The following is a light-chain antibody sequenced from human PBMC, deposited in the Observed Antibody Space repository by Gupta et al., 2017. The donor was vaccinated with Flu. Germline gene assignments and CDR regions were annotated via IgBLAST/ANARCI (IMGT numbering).Light chain of an antibody. Sequence: DIQITQSPFSLSASVGDRVTITCRASENTHNYLNWYQQKPGRAPKLLIYSTSTLQSAVPPRFSGSGSGTDFTLTISKLQPEDFATYYCQQGDSVPLTFGQGTRLEIK. V-gene: IGKV1-39*01. CDR1: ENTHNY. CDR3: QQGDSVPLT. CDR2: STS. J-gene: IGKJ5*01.